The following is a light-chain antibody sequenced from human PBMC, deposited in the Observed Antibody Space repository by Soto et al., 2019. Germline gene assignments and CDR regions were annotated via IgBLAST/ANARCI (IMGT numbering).Light chain of an antibody. CDR2: LNSDGSH. Sequence: QPVLTQSPSASASLGASVKLTCTLSTRHSSYAIAWHQQQAEKGPRYLMKLNSDGSHSKGDGIPDRFSGSSSGAERYLTISSLQSEDEADYYCQTWGTGGVVFGGGTKLTVL. CDR1: TRHSSYA. J-gene: IGLJ2*01. CDR3: QTWGTGGVV. V-gene: IGLV4-69*01.